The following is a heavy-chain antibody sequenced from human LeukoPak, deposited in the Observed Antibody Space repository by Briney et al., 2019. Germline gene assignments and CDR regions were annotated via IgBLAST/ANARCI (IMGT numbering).Heavy chain of an antibody. Sequence: GGSMRLSCAASGFTFSSYWMHWVHQVPGKGLEWVSRINVDGRVKTYADSVRGRFTISRDNAKNTVSLQMNSLRAEDTAVYYCVRDLIVVDTPGDDFDYWGQGALVTVSS. CDR1: GFTFSSYW. V-gene: IGHV3-74*03. J-gene: IGHJ4*02. CDR3: VRDLIVVDTPGDDFDY. D-gene: IGHD2-21*01. CDR2: INVDGRVK.